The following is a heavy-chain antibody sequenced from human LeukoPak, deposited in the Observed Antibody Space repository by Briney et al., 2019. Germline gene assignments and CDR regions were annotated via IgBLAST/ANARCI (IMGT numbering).Heavy chain of an antibody. CDR3: AKAASYTSSFSAGDWFDP. CDR1: GFTFSSYA. Sequence: GGSLRLSCAASGFTFSSYAMTWVRQAPGKGLEWVSGISSSYGSTYYADSVKGRFTISRDNSKNTLYLQMNSLRAEDTAVYYCAKAASYTSSFSAGDWFDPWGQGTLVSVSS. CDR2: ISSSYGST. V-gene: IGHV3-23*01. D-gene: IGHD6-19*01. J-gene: IGHJ5*02.